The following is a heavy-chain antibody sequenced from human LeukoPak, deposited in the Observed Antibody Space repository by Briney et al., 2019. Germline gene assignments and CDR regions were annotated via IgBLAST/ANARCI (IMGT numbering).Heavy chain of an antibody. CDR3: ATTSIAAAVPGCFDY. J-gene: IGHJ4*02. Sequence: GGSLRLSCEASGFTFSSYEMNWVRQAPGKGLKWFSYISSSGKTIYYADSTKVRFTVSRDNAKNSLYLQMNSLRAEDTAVYYCATTSIAAAVPGCFDYWGQGTLVTVFS. CDR2: ISSSGKTI. V-gene: IGHV3-48*03. CDR1: GFTFSSYE. D-gene: IGHD6-13*01.